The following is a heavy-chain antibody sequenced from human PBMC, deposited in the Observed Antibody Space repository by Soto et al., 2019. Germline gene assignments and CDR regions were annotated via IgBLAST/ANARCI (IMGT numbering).Heavy chain of an antibody. Sequence: KASETLSLTCSVSGASISSRDYYWGWIRQTPGKGLEWIGDIDYNGVTYYNPSLKSRVTVSKDTSQNQFSLKVASVTAADTAIYYCGRVMIGTSRHTDSDYWGQGTQVTVSS. CDR3: GRVMIGTSRHTDSDY. D-gene: IGHD2-2*01. J-gene: IGHJ4*02. CDR2: IDYNGVT. CDR1: GASISSRDYY. V-gene: IGHV4-39*01.